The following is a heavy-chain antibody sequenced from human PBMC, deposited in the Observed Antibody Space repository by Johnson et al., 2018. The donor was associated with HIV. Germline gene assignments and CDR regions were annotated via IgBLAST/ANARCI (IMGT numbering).Heavy chain of an antibody. CDR2: ISWNSGSI. V-gene: IGHV3-9*01. D-gene: IGHD6-19*01. J-gene: IGHJ3*02. CDR1: GFTFDDYA. CDR3: AKDREIHSSGWYKGSAFDI. Sequence: VQLVESGGGVVQPGRSLRLSCAASGFTFDDYAMHWVRQAPGKGLEWVSGISWNSGSIGYADSVKGRLTISRDNSKNTLYLQMNSLRPEDTALYYCAKDREIHSSGWYKGSAFDIWGQGTMVTVSS.